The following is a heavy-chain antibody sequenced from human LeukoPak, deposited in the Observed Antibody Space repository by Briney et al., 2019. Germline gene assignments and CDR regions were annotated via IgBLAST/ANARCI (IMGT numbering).Heavy chain of an antibody. CDR1: GGSNSSGSYY. V-gene: IGHV4-61*02. D-gene: IGHD1-14*01. CDR3: ARIGTLGGRVDWPDP. Sequence: PSETLSLTCTVSGGSNSSGSYYWSWIRQPAGKGLEWIGRIYTSGSTNYNPSLKSRVTISVDTSKNQFSLKLSSVTAADTAVYYCARIGTLGGRVDWPDPWGQGTLVTVSS. J-gene: IGHJ5*02. CDR2: IYTSGST.